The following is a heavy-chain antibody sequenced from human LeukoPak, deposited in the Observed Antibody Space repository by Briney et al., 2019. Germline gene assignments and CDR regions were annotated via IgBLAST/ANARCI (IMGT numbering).Heavy chain of an antibody. CDR1: GYTFTSYG. D-gene: IGHD3-22*01. Sequence: ASVKVSCKASGYTFTSYGISWVRQAPGQGLEWMGWISAYNGSTNYAQKLQGRVTMTTDTSTSTAYMELRSLRSDDTAVYYCARVRYYDSSGYVDYWGQGTLVTVSS. CDR3: ARVRYYDSSGYVDY. J-gene: IGHJ4*02. V-gene: IGHV1-18*01. CDR2: ISAYNGST.